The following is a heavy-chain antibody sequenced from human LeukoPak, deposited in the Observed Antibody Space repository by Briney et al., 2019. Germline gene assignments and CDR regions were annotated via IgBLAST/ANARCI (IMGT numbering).Heavy chain of an antibody. CDR3: AREDYYNSGTYYTFDF. CDR2: IHTSGST. D-gene: IGHD3-10*01. CDR1: IESFSGYH. V-gene: IGHV4-59*10. Sequence: SETLSLTCAVYIESFSGYHWSWIRQPAGKGLEWIGRIHTSGSTNYNPSLKSRVTMSLDTSKNQFSLRLSSVTAADTAVYYCAREDYYNSGTYYTFDFWGQGRMVTVSS. J-gene: IGHJ3*01.